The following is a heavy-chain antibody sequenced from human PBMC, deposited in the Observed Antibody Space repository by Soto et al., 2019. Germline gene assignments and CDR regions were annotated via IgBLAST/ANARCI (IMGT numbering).Heavy chain of an antibody. J-gene: IGHJ6*02. D-gene: IGHD3-3*01. CDR1: GGSLSGYY. CDR3: ARQHPYYDFWSGYSLGYYYGMDV. Sequence: TSETLSLTCAVYGGSLSGYYWSWIRQPPGKGLEWIGEINHSGSTNYNPSLKSRVTISVDTSKNQFSLKLSSVTAADTAVYYCARQHPYYDFWSGYSLGYYYGMDVWGQGTTVTVSS. CDR2: INHSGST. V-gene: IGHV4-34*01.